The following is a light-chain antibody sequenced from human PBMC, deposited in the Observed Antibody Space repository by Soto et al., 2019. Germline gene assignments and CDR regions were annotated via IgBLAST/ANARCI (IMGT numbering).Light chain of an antibody. CDR1: QSIDTW. CDR3: QQYISYRA. CDR2: KAS. J-gene: IGKJ1*01. Sequence: DIPMTQSPSTLSASVGDTVTITCRASQSIDTWLAWHQQKPGRAPKLLISKASILESGVPSRFSGSGSGTEFTLTINGLQPDDFAIYYCQQYISYRAFGQGTKVEI. V-gene: IGKV1-5*03.